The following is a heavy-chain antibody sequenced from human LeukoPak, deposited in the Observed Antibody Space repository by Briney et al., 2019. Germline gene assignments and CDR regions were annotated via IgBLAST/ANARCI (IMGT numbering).Heavy chain of an antibody. J-gene: IGHJ4*02. D-gene: IGHD6-13*01. CDR1: GDSVSSNNAA. CDR2: TYYRSKWYS. CDR3: ARDQIAAGGPIDY. V-gene: IGHV6-1*01. Sequence: SQTLSLTCAISGDSVSSNNAAWNWIRQSPSRGLEWLGRTYYRSKWYSDYAVSVKSRITVNPDTSKNQFSLQLNSVTPEDTAVYFCARDQIAAGGPIDYWGQGTLVTVSS.